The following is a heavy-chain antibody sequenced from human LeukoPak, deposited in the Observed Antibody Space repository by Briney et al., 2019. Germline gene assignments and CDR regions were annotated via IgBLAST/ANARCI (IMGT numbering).Heavy chain of an antibody. J-gene: IGHJ6*03. D-gene: IGHD2-2*01. CDR1: GYTFTCYY. CDR2: INPNSGGT. CDR3: AREVIVVVPAATPPYYDYYMDV. Sequence: ASVKVSCKASGYTFTCYYMHWVRQAPGQGLEWMGWINPNSGGTNYAQKFQGRVTITRDTSISTAYMELSRLRSDDTAVYYCAREVIVVVPAATPPYYDYYMDVWGKGTTVTVAS. V-gene: IGHV1-2*02.